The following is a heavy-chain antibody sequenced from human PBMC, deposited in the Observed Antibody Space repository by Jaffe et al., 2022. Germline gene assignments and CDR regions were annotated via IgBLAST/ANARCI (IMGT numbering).Heavy chain of an antibody. CDR1: GGSISSSSYY. V-gene: IGHV4-39*01. Sequence: QLQLQESGPGLVKPSETLSLTCTVSGGSISSSSYYWGWIRQPPGKGLEWIGSIYYSGSTYYNPSLKSRVTISVDTSKNQFSLKLSSVTAADTAVYYCARGETMITFGGVIVPDYWGQGTLVTVSS. D-gene: IGHD3-16*02. J-gene: IGHJ4*02. CDR3: ARGETMITFGGVIVPDY. CDR2: IYYSGST.